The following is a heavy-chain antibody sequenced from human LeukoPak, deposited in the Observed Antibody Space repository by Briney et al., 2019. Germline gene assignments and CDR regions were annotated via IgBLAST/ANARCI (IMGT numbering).Heavy chain of an antibody. CDR2: IIPIFGTA. CDR1: GGTFSSYA. V-gene: IGHV1-69*13. Sequence: SVKVSCKASGGTFSSYASSWVRQPPGQGLEWMGGIIPIFGTANYAQKFQGRVTITADESTSTAYMKLSSLRSEDTAVYTCATMVRGDVVSLDDWGQGTLVTVSA. D-gene: IGHD3-10*01. J-gene: IGHJ4*02. CDR3: ATMVRGDVVSLDD.